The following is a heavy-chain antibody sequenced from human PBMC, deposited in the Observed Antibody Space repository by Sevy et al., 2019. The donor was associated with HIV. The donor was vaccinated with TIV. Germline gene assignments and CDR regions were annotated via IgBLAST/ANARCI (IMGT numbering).Heavy chain of an antibody. J-gene: IGHJ6*03. V-gene: IGHV4-38-2*02. CDR3: ATDTNVDTAMGNMDV. CDR1: GYSISSGYY. D-gene: IGHD5-18*01. CDR2: IYHSGST. Sequence: SETLSLTCAVSGYSISSGYYWGWIRQPRGKGLEWIELIYHSGSTYYNPSLKSRVTISVDTSKNQFSLKLSSVTAADTAVYYCATDTNVDTAMGNMDVWGKGTTVTVSS.